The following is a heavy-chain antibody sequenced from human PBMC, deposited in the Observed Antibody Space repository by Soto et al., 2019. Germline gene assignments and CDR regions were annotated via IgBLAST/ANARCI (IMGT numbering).Heavy chain of an antibody. J-gene: IGHJ6*02. V-gene: IGHV1-2*04. D-gene: IGHD6-19*01. Sequence: SAKVSLKASGYTFTGYYMHWVRQAPGQGLEWMGWINPNSGGTNYAQKFQGWVTMTRDTSISTAYMELSRLRSDDTAVYYCARDSSGWRNYYYYYGMDVWGQGTTVTVS. CDR3: ARDSSGWRNYYYYYGMDV. CDR2: INPNSGGT. CDR1: GYTFTGYY.